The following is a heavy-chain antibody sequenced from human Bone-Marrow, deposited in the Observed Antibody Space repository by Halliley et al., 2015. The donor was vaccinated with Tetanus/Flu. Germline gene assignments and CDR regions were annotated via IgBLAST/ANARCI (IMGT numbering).Heavy chain of an antibody. V-gene: IGHV3-21*01. J-gene: IGHJ6*02. CDR3: ARDPDVGMIITPYYGMDV. D-gene: IGHD1-1*01. Sequence: SLRLSCAASGFTFNTHHMNWVRQAPGMGLEWVSSVSASGRNKYYAASVRGRFTVSRDNAKNPLYLQMNSLRVEDTAVYYCARDPDVGMIITPYYGMDVWGQGTTVIVSS. CDR2: VSASGRNK. CDR1: GFTFNTHH.